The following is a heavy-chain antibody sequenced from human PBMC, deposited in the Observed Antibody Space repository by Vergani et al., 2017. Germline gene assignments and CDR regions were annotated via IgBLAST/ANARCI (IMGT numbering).Heavy chain of an antibody. Sequence: EVQLVESGGGLVQPGGSLRLSCAASGFTFSRHWMHWVRQAPGKGLVWVSRVNPEGTNTPYADSVKGRFTISRDNAENSIYLEMNSLRVEDTAVYYCAREGVPRCCIVGAPDFWGQGTQVTVSS. D-gene: IGHD1-26*01. CDR2: VNPEGTNT. CDR3: AREGVPRCCIVGAPDF. J-gene: IGHJ4*02. CDR1: GFTFSRHW. V-gene: IGHV3-74*01.